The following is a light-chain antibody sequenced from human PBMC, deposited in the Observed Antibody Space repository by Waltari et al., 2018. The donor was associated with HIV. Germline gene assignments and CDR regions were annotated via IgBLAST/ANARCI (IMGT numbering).Light chain of an antibody. Sequence: DIRLTQTPSTLSASAGDRVAITCRAGQSVGPFLAWYQQKPGKPPKLLIFQASTLEGGVPSRFSGSVSGSDFTLTINGLQSDDFATYYCHQYACCSGTFGQGTKVELK. CDR1: QSVGPF. CDR2: QAS. V-gene: IGKV1-5*03. CDR3: HQYACCSGT. J-gene: IGKJ1*01.